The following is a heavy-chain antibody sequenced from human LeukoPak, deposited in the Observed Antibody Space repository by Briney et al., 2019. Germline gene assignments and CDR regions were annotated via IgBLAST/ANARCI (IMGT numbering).Heavy chain of an antibody. D-gene: IGHD2-15*01. Sequence: GGSLRLSCAASGFILSTYYMHWVRQAPGKGLEWVSFIHNDGSTYYADSVKGRFTISRDSSKNTLYLQMNSLRAEDTAVYYCARDLRIRSFWGQGTLVTVSS. CDR2: IHNDGST. CDR3: ARDLRIRSF. J-gene: IGHJ4*02. V-gene: IGHV3-53*01. CDR1: GFILSTYY.